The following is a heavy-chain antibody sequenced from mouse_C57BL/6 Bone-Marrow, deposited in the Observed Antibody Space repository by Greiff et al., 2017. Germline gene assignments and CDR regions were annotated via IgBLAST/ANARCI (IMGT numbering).Heavy chain of an antibody. D-gene: IGHD1-1*01. CDR3: TRDGNYYGSSYYFDY. Sequence: VQLQQSGAELVRPGASVTLSCKASGYTFTDYEMHWVKQTPVHGLEWIGAIDPETGGTAYSQKLKGKAILTADKASSTAYMDLRSLTSEDSAFYYCTRDGNYYGSSYYFDYWGQGTTLTVSS. CDR1: GYTFTDYE. V-gene: IGHV1-15*01. J-gene: IGHJ2*01. CDR2: IDPETGGT.